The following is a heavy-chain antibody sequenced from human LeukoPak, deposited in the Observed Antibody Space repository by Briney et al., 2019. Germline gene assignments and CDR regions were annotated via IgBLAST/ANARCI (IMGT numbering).Heavy chain of an antibody. Sequence: SETLSLTCAVYGGSFSGYYWSWIRQPPGKGLEWIGEINHSGSTNYNPSLKSRVTISVDTSKNQFSLKLSSVTAADTAVYYCARAPYGDYDSAFAIWGQGTMVTVSS. CDR3: ARAPYGDYDSAFAI. CDR2: INHSGST. V-gene: IGHV4-34*01. CDR1: GGSFSGYY. D-gene: IGHD4-17*01. J-gene: IGHJ3*02.